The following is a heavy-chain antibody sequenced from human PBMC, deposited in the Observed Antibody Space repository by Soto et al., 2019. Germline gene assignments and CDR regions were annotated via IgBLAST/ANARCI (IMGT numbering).Heavy chain of an antibody. D-gene: IGHD3-22*01. Sequence: GGSLRLSVAAAGFTFGASARQCVRQAAWKGLEWLGRIGSKGETYATAYAASVKGRFTISRDNSKNTVDLQMSSLRVEDTAVFYCAKDTYYHDSSGYYTFDYWGQGTLVTVSS. CDR2: IGSKGETYAT. CDR1: GFTFGASA. V-gene: IGHV3-73*01. CDR3: AKDTYYHDSSGYYTFDY. J-gene: IGHJ4*02.